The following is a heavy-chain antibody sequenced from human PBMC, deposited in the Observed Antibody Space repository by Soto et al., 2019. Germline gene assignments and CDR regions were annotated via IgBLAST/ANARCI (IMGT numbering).Heavy chain of an antibody. Sequence: EESVNCACKDPGYSLTSSGLIGVLQMHGKGLEWMGRIDPSDSYTNYIPSFQGHVTISADKSISTAYLQWRSLKASDTAMYYCASSRNYYGSASNDAFDIWGHGTLVTVSS. V-gene: IGHV5-10-1*01. J-gene: IGHJ3*02. CDR3: ASSRNYYGSASNDAFDI. CDR1: GYSLTSSG. D-gene: IGHD3-10*01. CDR2: IDPSDSYT.